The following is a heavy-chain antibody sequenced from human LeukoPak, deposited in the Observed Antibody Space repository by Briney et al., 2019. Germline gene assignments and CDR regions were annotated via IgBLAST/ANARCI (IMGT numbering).Heavy chain of an antibody. J-gene: IGHJ4*02. Sequence: PSETLSLTCTVSGGSISSYYWSWIRQPPGKGLEWIGYIYYSGSTNYNPSLKSRVTISVDTSKNQLSLKLSSVTAADTAVYYCARVRGYSGYDLLDYWGQGTLVTVSS. D-gene: IGHD5-12*01. CDR2: IYYSGST. CDR3: ARVRGYSGYDLLDY. V-gene: IGHV4-59*01. CDR1: GGSISSYY.